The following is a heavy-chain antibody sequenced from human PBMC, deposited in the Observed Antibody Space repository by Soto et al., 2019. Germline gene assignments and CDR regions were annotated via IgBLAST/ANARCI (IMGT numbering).Heavy chain of an antibody. V-gene: IGHV1-69*13. J-gene: IGHJ6*02. CDR3: ARGMSIATIFAHYYYGMDV. Sequence: SVKVSCKASGGTFSSYAISWVRQAPGQGLEWMGGIIPIFGTANYAQKFQGRVTITADESTSTAYMELSSLRSEDTAVYYCARGMSIATIFAHYYYGMDVWGQGTTVTVSS. CDR1: GGTFSSYA. CDR2: IIPIFGTA. D-gene: IGHD3-3*01.